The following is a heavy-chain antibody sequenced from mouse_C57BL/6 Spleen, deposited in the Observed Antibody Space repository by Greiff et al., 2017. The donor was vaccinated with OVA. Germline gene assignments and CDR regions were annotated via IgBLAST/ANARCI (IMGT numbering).Heavy chain of an antibody. CDR2: IYPGDGDT. CDR3: ARGEGIYYYGSSYNYFDY. CDR1: GYAFSSYW. Sequence: QVQLQQSGAELVKPGASVKISCKASGYAFSSYWMNWVKQRPGKGLEWIGQIYPGDGDTNYNGKFKGKATLTADKSSSTAYMQLSSLTSEDSAVYFCARGEGIYYYGSSYNYFDYWGQGTTLTVSS. D-gene: IGHD1-1*01. J-gene: IGHJ2*01. V-gene: IGHV1-80*01.